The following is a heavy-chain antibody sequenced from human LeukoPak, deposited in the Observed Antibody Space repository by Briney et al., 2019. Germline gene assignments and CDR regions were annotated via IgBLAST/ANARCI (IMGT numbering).Heavy chain of an antibody. CDR2: INHSGST. CDR3: ARHRMITGIDY. V-gene: IGHV4-34*01. Sequence: SETLSLTCAVYGGSFSGYYWSWIRQPPGKGLEWIGEINHSGSTNYNPSLKSRVTISVDTSKNQFSLKLSSVTAADTAVYYCARHRMITGIDYWGQGTLVTVSS. CDR1: GGSFSGYY. J-gene: IGHJ4*02. D-gene: IGHD3-16*01.